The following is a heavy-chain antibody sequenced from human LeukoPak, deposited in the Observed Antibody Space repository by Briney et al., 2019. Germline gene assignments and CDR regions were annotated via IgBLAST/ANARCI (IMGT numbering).Heavy chain of an antibody. J-gene: IGHJ6*03. Sequence: SVKVSCKASGDTFNNYIITWVRQAPGQGLEWMGGVMPLFNTPNYAQKFQGRITIITDASTHASYMELRSLRSEDTAVYSCARVDRHHFYMDVWGKGTTVTVSS. CDR3: ARVDRHHFYMDV. CDR2: VMPLFNTP. V-gene: IGHV1-69*05. D-gene: IGHD1-14*01. CDR1: GDTFNNYI.